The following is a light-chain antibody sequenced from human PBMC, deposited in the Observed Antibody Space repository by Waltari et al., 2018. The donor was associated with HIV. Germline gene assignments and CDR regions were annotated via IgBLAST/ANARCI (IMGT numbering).Light chain of an antibody. J-gene: IGKJ4*01. Sequence: EIVLTQSPGPLSLSPGERATLSCRASQSVSSSYLAWYQQKPGQAPRLLMYGASSRATGIPDRFSGSGSGTDFTLTIIRLEPEDFAVYYCQQYGSSPLTFGGGTKVEI. CDR1: QSVSSSY. CDR3: QQYGSSPLT. CDR2: GAS. V-gene: IGKV3-20*01.